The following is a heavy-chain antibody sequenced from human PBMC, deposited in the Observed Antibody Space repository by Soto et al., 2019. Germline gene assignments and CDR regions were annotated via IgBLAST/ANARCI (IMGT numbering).Heavy chain of an antibody. D-gene: IGHD2-15*01. V-gene: IGHV1-69*13. Sequence: SVKVSCKASGGTFSSYAISWVRQAPGQGLEWMGGIIPIFGTANYAQKFQGRVTITADESTSTAYMELSSLRSEDTAVYYCARGALGYCSGGSCYYYYGMDVWGQGXTVTVYS. CDR1: GGTFSSYA. CDR3: ARGALGYCSGGSCYYYYGMDV. CDR2: IIPIFGTA. J-gene: IGHJ6*02.